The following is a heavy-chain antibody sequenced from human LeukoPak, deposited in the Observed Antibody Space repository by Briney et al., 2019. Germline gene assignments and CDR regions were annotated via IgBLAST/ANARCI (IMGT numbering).Heavy chain of an antibody. CDR1: GGSISSYY. D-gene: IGHD3-10*01. J-gene: IGHJ5*02. Sequence: PSETLSLTCTVSGGSISSYYWSWIRQPAGKGLEWIGRIYTSGSTNYNPSLKSRVTMSVDTSKNQFSLKLSSVTAADTAVYYCARGLMVRGYGRWFDPWGQGTLVTVSS. V-gene: IGHV4-4*07. CDR3: ARGLMVRGYGRWFDP. CDR2: IYTSGST.